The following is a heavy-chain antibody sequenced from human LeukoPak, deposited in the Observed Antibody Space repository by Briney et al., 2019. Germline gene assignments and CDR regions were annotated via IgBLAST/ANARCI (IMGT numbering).Heavy chain of an antibody. CDR3: ARENADSGYGAPWDY. J-gene: IGHJ4*02. D-gene: IGHD5-12*01. CDR2: INPSGGST. Sequence: GASVKVSCKASGYTFTRYYIHWVRQAPGQGLEWMGTINPSGGSTSYAQKFQGRVTMTRDMSTSTVYMELSSLRSKDTAVYYCARENADSGYGAPWDYWGQGTLVTVSS. CDR1: GYTFTRYY. V-gene: IGHV1-46*01.